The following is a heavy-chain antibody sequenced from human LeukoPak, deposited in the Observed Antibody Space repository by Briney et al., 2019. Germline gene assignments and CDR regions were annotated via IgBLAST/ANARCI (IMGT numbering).Heavy chain of an antibody. CDR2: INQSGVT. Sequence: GSLRLSCAASGFTFSSYAMSWIRQSPGKGLEWIGEINQSGVTNGNPSLTSRVSISVDTSKNQFSLRLSSVTAADTAVYFCARGRPATIWGQGALVTVSS. D-gene: IGHD2-2*01. CDR1: GFTFSSYA. V-gene: IGHV4-34*01. J-gene: IGHJ4*02. CDR3: ARGRPATI.